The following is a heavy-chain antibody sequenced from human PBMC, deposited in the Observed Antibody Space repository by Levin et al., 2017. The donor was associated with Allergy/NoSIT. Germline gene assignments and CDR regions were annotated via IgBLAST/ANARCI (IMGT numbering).Heavy chain of an antibody. CDR3: ARQDVGESDLGDYLWYFDL. CDR1: GASITDSGYY. J-gene: IGHJ2*01. D-gene: IGHD4-17*01. V-gene: IGHV4-39*01. CDR2: IYFSGST. Sequence: PSETLSLTCTVSGASITDSGYYWGWLRQPPGTGLEWIGSIYFSGSTYYSPSLKSRVTISVDTSKNQFSLKLTSVTAADTSVYYCARQDVGESDLGDYLWYFDLWGRGTLVTVSS.